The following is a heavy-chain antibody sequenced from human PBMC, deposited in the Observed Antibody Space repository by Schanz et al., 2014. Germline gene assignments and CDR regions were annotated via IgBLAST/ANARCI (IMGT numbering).Heavy chain of an antibody. D-gene: IGHD6-13*01. CDR1: GFTFSRYW. J-gene: IGHJ4*02. CDR2: IYMDGSGR. CDR3: ARDSGSSSWYPSDY. Sequence: EVQLVQSGGGLVQPGGSLRLSCAASGFTFSRYWMQWVRQAPGKGLVWVSRIYMDGSGRDYGDSVKGRFTVSRDNAKNTLYLQMDRLRAEDTALYYCARDSGSSSWYPSDYWGQGTLVTVSS. V-gene: IGHV3-74*01.